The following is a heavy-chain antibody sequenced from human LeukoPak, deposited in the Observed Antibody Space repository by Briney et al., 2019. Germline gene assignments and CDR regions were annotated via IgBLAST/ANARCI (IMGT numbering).Heavy chain of an antibody. CDR2: IHPPDSDT. V-gene: IGHV5-51*01. CDR1: GYRFTSYW. J-gene: IGHJ4*02. CDR3: ARWGGYCSGGNCYPLYYFDS. D-gene: IGHD2-15*01. Sequence: GESLKISCQGSGYRFTSYWTGWVRQMPGKGLEWMGIIHPPDSDTRYSPSFQGQVTISADKSISTAYLQWNSLKASDTAMYYCARWGGYCSGGNCYPLYYFDSWGQGTLVNVPS.